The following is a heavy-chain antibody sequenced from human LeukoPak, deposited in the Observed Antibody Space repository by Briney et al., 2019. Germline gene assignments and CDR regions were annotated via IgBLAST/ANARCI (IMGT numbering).Heavy chain of an antibody. D-gene: IGHD6-13*01. CDR2: IFYSGST. J-gene: IGHJ5*02. V-gene: IGHV4-39*07. CDR3: ARADGGSSWYVGALGWFDP. CDR1: SGSISTSNYY. Sequence: SETLSLTCTVSSGSISTSNYYWGWVRQPPGKALEWIGNIFYSGSTYYSPSLKSRVTISLDTSRNQFSLKLNSVTAADTAVYYCARADGGSSWYVGALGWFDPWGQGTLVTVSS.